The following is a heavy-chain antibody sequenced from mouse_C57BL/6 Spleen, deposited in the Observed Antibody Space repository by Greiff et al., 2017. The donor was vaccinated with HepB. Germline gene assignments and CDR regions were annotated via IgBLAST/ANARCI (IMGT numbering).Heavy chain of an antibody. CDR2: ISSGSSTI. J-gene: IGHJ4*01. D-gene: IGHD1-1*01. CDR1: GFTFSDYG. CDR3: ARTGYGSSYDYYAMDY. Sequence: EVKLVESGGGLVKPGGSLKLSCAASGFTFSDYGMHWVRQAPEKGLEWVAYISSGSSTIYYADTVKGRFTISRDNAKNTLFLQMTSLRSEDTAMYYCARTGYGSSYDYYAMDYWGQGTSVTVSS. V-gene: IGHV5-17*01.